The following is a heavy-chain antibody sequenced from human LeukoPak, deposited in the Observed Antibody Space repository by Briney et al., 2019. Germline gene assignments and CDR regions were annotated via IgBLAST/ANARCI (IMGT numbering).Heavy chain of an antibody. CDR3: ATGASVKYYFDY. CDR2: MNPNSGNT. D-gene: IGHD1-26*01. J-gene: IGHJ4*02. Sequence: ASVKVSCKASGYTFTSYDINWVRQATGQGLEWMGWMNPNSGNTGYAQKFQGRVTMTTDTSTSTAYMELRSLRSDDTAVYYCATGASVKYYFDYWGQGTLVTVSS. CDR1: GYTFTSYD. V-gene: IGHV1-8*01.